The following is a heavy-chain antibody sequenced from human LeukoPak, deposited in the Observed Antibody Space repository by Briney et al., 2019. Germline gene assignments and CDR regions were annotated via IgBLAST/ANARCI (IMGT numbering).Heavy chain of an antibody. CDR2: INHSGST. CDR1: GGSISGYY. CDR3: ARGTHDY. J-gene: IGHJ4*02. V-gene: IGHV4-34*01. Sequence: SETLTLTCAAYGGSISGYYWSWLRRPPGKGLEWIGEINHSGSTNYNPSLKSRVTISVDTSKNQFSLKLSSVTAADTAVYYCARGTHDYWGQGTLATVSS.